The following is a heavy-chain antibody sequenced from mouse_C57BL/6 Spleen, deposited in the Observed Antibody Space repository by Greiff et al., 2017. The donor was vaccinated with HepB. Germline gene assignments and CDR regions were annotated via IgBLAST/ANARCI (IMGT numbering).Heavy chain of an antibody. CDR2: ISGGGGNT. J-gene: IGHJ1*03. CDR3: ARQGYYGPYWYFDV. V-gene: IGHV5-9*01. Sequence: EVKVVESGGGLVKPGGSLKLSCAASGFTFSSYTMSWVRQTPEKRLEWVATISGGGGNTYYPDSVKGRFTISRDNAKNTLYLQMSSLRSEDTALYYCARQGYYGPYWYFDVWGTGTTVTVSS. D-gene: IGHD2-1*01. CDR1: GFTFSSYT.